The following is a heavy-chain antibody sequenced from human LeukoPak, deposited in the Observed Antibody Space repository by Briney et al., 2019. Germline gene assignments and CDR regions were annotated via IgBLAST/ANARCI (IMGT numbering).Heavy chain of an antibody. CDR3: AKVRRDGYSRYFDY. D-gene: IGHD5-24*01. CDR2: IYSGGDT. CDR1: GFTVSSKY. V-gene: IGHV3-53*01. J-gene: IGHJ4*02. Sequence: PGGSLRLSCAASGFTVSSKYMSWVRQAPGKGLEWVSVIYSGGDTYYADSVKGRFTISRDNSKNTLYLQMNSLRAEDTAVYYCAKVRRDGYSRYFDYWGQGTLVTVSS.